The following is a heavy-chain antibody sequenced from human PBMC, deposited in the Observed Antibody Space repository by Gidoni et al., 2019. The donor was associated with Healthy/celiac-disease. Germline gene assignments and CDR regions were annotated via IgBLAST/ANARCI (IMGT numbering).Heavy chain of an antibody. Sequence: QVQLVQSGAEVKKPGSSVKVSCQASGATFSSYTISWVRQAPGQGLEWMGRIIPILGIANYAQKFQGRVTITADKSTSTAYMELSSLRSEDTAVYYCASEYYDSSGYSHWGQGTLVTVSS. V-gene: IGHV1-69*02. CDR2: IIPILGIA. CDR3: ASEYYDSSGYSH. J-gene: IGHJ4*02. CDR1: GATFSSYT. D-gene: IGHD3-22*01.